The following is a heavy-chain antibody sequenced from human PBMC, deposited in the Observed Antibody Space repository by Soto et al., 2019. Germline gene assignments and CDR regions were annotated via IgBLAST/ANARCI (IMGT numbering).Heavy chain of an antibody. CDR3: ARLTKDIVIVSPGAPFDY. CDR2: IYHGGST. D-gene: IGHD2-2*01. CDR1: GGSISTDYYY. Sequence: SETLSLTCTVSGGSISTDYYYWSWIRQPPGKGLEWIGYIYHGGSTFYNPSLNSRVTISVDTSKNQFSLKLSSVTAADTAVYYCARLTKDIVIVSPGAPFDYWGQGTLVTVSS. V-gene: IGHV4-30-4*01. J-gene: IGHJ4*02.